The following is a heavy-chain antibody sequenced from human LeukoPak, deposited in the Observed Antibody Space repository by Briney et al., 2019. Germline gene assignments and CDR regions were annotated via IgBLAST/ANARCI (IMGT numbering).Heavy chain of an antibody. J-gene: IGHJ6*02. Sequence: PSETLSLTCTVSGGSISIYYWSWIRQPPGKGLEWSGDIYYSGSTNNNPSLKSRVTISVDTSKNQFSLKLSSVTAADTAMYYCTRHIITMVRGVPSGMDVWGQGTTVTVSS. V-gene: IGHV4-59*08. CDR3: TRHIITMVRGVPSGMDV. D-gene: IGHD3-10*01. CDR1: GGSISIYY. CDR2: IYYSGST.